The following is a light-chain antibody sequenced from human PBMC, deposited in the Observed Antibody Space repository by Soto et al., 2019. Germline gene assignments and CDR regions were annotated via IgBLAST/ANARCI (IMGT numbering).Light chain of an antibody. CDR2: KAS. CDR3: QQYNSYPWT. Sequence: DIQMTQSPSTLSASVGDRVTITCRASQSISTWLAWYQQKPGKAPILLIYKASNLESGVPSRFSGSVSGTEFTLTISSLQPDDFAAYYCQQYNSYPWTFGQGTKVEIK. J-gene: IGKJ1*01. V-gene: IGKV1-5*03. CDR1: QSISTW.